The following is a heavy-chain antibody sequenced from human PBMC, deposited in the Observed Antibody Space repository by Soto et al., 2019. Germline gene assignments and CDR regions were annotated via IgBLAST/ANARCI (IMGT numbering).Heavy chain of an antibody. Sequence: PSETLSLTCAVYGGSFSGYYWSWIRQPPGKGLEWIGEINHRGTINYNPSLRSRVAISVDTSKNEFSLKLSSVTAADTAVYYCARGGGFIAVDMVWFDPWGQGTLVTVSS. CDR2: INHRGTI. CDR1: GGSFSGYY. J-gene: IGHJ5*02. CDR3: ARGGGFIAVDMVWFDP. D-gene: IGHD6-19*01. V-gene: IGHV4-34*01.